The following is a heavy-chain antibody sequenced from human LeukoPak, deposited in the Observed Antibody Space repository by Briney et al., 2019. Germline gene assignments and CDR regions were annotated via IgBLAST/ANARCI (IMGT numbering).Heavy chain of an antibody. J-gene: IGHJ5*02. CDR3: ARDRHYYGSGSRNWFDP. CDR1: GYTFTSYG. V-gene: IGHV1-18*01. Sequence: ASVKVSYKASGYTFTSYGISWVRQAPGQGLEWMGWISAYNGNTNYAQKLQGRVTMTTDTSTSTAYMELRSLRSDDTAVYYCARDRHYYGSGSRNWFDPWGQGTLVTVSS. CDR2: ISAYNGNT. D-gene: IGHD3-10*01.